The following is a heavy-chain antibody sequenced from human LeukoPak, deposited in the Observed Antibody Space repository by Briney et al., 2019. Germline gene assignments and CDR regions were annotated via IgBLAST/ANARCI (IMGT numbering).Heavy chain of an antibody. D-gene: IGHD1-1*01. CDR1: GFSINING. CDR3: TGHGSNSY. Sequence: PGGSLRLSCVVSGFSININGLSWFRQAPGKGLEWVSDMSGVGNTYYAESVKGRFTISRDNFKNTFLLQMNSLRAEDTALYYATGHGSNSYWGQGALVAVSS. J-gene: IGHJ4*02. CDR2: MSGVGNT. V-gene: IGHV3-23*01.